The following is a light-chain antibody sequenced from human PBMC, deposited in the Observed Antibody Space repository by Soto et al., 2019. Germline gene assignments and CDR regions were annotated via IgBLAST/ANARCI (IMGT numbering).Light chain of an antibody. CDR1: QSVSNNY. V-gene: IGKV3-20*01. J-gene: IGKJ4*01. Sequence: EIVLTHSPGTLSLSPGERATLSCRTSQSVSNNYLAWYQQKPGQAPRLLIYGASSRATGIPDRFSGSGSGTDFTLTINSLQSEDFAVYYCQPYNNWPLTFGGGTKV. CDR2: GAS. CDR3: QPYNNWPLT.